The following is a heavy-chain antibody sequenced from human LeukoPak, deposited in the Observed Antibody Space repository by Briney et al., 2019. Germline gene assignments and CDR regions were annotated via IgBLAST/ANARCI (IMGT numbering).Heavy chain of an antibody. CDR1: VFSLSTSGVC. CDR3: ARTTSSTSFNFDY. J-gene: IGHJ4*02. V-gene: IGHV2-70*11. D-gene: IGHD2-2*01. Sequence: SGPALVKPTETLTLTCTFSVFSLSTSGVCVSWIRQPPGKALEWLARIDWDNDKYYSTSLKTRLTISKDTSKNQVVLTMTNMDPVDTATYYCARTTSSTSFNFDYWGQGTLVTVSS. CDR2: IDWDNDK.